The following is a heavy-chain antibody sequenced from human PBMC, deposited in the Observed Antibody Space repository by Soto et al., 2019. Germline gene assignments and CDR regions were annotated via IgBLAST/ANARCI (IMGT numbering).Heavy chain of an antibody. J-gene: IGHJ3*02. V-gene: IGHV1-18*01. CDR3: ARDRAAGIVGPDGFDI. D-gene: IGHD1-26*01. CDR2: ISAYNGNT. CDR1: GYAFSSYG. Sequence: QVQLVQSGAEVKKPGASVKVSCKASGYAFSSYGISWVRQAPGQGLEWMGWISAYNGNTRYAQMFQDRVTMTTDTSTSTAYMELRSLRSDDTAGSYCARDRAAGIVGPDGFDIWGQGTMVSVSS.